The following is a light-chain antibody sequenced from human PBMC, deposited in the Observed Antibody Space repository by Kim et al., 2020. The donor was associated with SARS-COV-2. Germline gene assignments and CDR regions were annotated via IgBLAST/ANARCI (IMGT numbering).Light chain of an antibody. V-gene: IGKV1-39*01. CDR2: GAS. CDR1: QSISTY. CDR3: QQSYSAPPICT. J-gene: IGKJ2*02. Sequence: DIQMTQSPSSLSASVGDRVTITCRTSQSISTYLNWYQQKAGKAPKLLIYGASTLQNGVPSRFSGSGSGTNFTLTISSLQREDFATYYCQQSYSAPPICTFGQGTKLEI.